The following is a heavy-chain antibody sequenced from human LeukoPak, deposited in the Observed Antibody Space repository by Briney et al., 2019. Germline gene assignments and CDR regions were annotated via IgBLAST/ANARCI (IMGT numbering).Heavy chain of an antibody. V-gene: IGHV3-23*01. CDR1: GFSVSSYG. J-gene: IGHJ4*02. CDR2: NTVSGDTT. CDR3: AQGYSSGWFPY. Sequence: GGSLRLSCAVSGFSVSSYGMSWVRQAPGKGLEWVSANTVSGDTTYYADSVKGRFIISRDNSKNTLYLQMNSLRAEDTAVYYCAQGYSSGWFPYWGQGTLVTVSS. D-gene: IGHD6-19*01.